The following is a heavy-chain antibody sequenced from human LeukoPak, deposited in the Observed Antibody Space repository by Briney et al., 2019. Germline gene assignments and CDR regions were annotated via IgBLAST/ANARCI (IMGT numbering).Heavy chain of an antibody. CDR1: GFTFSSYG. CDR2: IWYDGSNK. V-gene: IGHV3-33*01. J-gene: IGHJ4*02. Sequence: GGSLRLSCAASGFTFSSYGMHWVRQAPGKGLEWVAVIWYDGSNKYYADSVKGRFTISRDNSKNTLYLQMNSLRAEDTAVYYCARGGWQQLGYFDYWGQGTLVTVSS. CDR3: ARGGWQQLGYFDY. D-gene: IGHD6-13*01.